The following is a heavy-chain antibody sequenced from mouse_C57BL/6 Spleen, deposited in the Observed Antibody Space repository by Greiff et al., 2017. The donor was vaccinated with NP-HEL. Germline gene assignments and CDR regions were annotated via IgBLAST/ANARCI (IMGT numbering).Heavy chain of an antibody. CDR3: ARENYGSGYFDY. D-gene: IGHD1-1*01. V-gene: IGHV3-1*01. CDR2: ISYSGST. J-gene: IGHJ2*01. Sequence: EVKVVESGPGMVKPSQSLSLTCTVTGYSITSGYDWHWIRHFPGNKLEWMGYISYSGSTNYNPSLKSRISITHDTSKNHFFLKLNSVTTEDTATYYCARENYGSGYFDYWGQGTTLTVSS. CDR1: GYSITSGYD.